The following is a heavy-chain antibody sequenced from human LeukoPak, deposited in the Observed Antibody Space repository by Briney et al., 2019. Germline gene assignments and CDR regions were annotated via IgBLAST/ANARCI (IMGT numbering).Heavy chain of an antibody. CDR2: IIPIFGTA. Sequence: ASVKVSCKASGGTFSSYAISWVRQAPGQGLEWMGGIIPIFGTASYAQKFQGRVTITTDESTSTAYMELSSLRSEDTAVYYCARGLRGESSWYVYWGQGTLVTVSS. J-gene: IGHJ4*02. D-gene: IGHD6-13*01. CDR1: GGTFSSYA. CDR3: ARGLRGESSWYVY. V-gene: IGHV1-69*05.